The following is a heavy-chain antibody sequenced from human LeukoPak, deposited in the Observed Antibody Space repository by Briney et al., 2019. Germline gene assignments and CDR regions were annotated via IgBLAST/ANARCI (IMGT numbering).Heavy chain of an antibody. Sequence: ASETLSLTCTVSGGSISSYYWSWIRQPPGKGLEWIGYIYYSGSTNYNPSLKSRVTISADTSKNQFSLKLSFVTAADTAVYYCARDRHAYSGTDYWGQGTLVTVSS. J-gene: IGHJ4*02. CDR3: ARDRHAYSGTDY. CDR1: GGSISSYY. D-gene: IGHD1-26*01. V-gene: IGHV4-59*01. CDR2: IYYSGST.